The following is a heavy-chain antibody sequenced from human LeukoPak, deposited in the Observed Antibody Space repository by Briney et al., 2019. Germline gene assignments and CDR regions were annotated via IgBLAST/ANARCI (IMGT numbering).Heavy chain of an antibody. V-gene: IGHV3-53*01. CDR2: LYNDGDT. J-gene: IGHJ4*02. CDR1: GFTVITND. D-gene: IGHD1-14*01. Sequence: PAGSLRLSCAASGFTVITNDMTWVRQAPGKGLEWVSVLYNDGDTKYADSVQGRFTISRDNSKNTLYLEMNSLSPDDTAVYYCARGVEPLAANTLAYWGQGTLVTVSS. CDR3: ARGVEPLAANTLAY.